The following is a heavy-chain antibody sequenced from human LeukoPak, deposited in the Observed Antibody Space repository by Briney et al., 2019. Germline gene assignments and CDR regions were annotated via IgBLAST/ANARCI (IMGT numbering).Heavy chain of an antibody. CDR3: ARHADGFNNIDAFDI. V-gene: IGHV4-59*08. CDR1: GGSISTHY. J-gene: IGHJ3*02. CDR2: IYYGGST. D-gene: IGHD1-14*01. Sequence: SETLSLTCSVSGGSISTHYWSWIRQPPGKGLEWIGYIYYGGSTNYNPSLKSRVTISVDTSKNQFSLKLRSVTAADTAVYHCARHADGFNNIDAFDIWGQGTMVTVSS.